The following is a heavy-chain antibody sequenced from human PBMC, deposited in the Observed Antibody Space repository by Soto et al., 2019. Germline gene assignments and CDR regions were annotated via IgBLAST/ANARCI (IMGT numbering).Heavy chain of an antibody. D-gene: IGHD3-10*01. J-gene: IGHJ6*02. CDR3: ARERGLLWFGELSSYGMDV. CDR1: GGSISSSSYY. V-gene: IGHV4-39*02. Sequence: SDTLSLTCTVSGGSISSSSYYWGWIRQPPGKGLEWIGSIYYSGSTYYNPSLKSRVTISVDTSKNQFSLKLSSVTAADTAVYYCARERGLLWFGELSSYGMDVWGQGTTVTVSS. CDR2: IYYSGST.